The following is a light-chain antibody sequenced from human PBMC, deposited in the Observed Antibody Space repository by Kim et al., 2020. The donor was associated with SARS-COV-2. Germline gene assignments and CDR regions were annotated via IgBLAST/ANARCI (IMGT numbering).Light chain of an antibody. CDR3: GTWDSSLSAVV. V-gene: IGLV1-51*01. CDR1: SSNIGNNY. CDR2: DNN. Sequence: GPKVTISCSGSSSNIGNNYVSWYQQLPGTAPKLLIYDNNKRPSGIPDRFSGSKSGTSATLGITGLQTGDEADYYCGTWDSSLSAVVFGGGTQLTV. J-gene: IGLJ2*01.